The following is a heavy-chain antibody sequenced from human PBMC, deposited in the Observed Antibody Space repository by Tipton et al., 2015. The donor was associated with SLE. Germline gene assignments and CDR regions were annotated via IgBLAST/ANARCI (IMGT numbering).Heavy chain of an antibody. D-gene: IGHD3-10*01. CDR3: ARHSYSTMVRSFDL. CDR2: IYHSGST. V-gene: IGHV4-4*02. Sequence: GLVKPSGTLSLTCAVSGGSISSSNWWSWVRQPPGKGLEWIGEIYHSGSTNYNPSLKSRVTISVDTSKNHFSLKRSSGTAADTAVYYCARHSYSTMVRSFDLWGRGTLVTVFS. J-gene: IGHJ2*01. CDR1: GGSISSSNW.